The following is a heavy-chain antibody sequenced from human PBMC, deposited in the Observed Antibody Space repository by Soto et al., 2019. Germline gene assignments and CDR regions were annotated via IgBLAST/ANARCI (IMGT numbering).Heavy chain of an antibody. CDR1: GFSLSTTGVG. V-gene: IGHV2-5*02. D-gene: IGHD6-13*01. CDR3: AHRPWYAFEP. J-gene: IGHJ5*02. Sequence: QITLKESGPTLVKPTQTLTLTCTFSGFSLSTTGVGVGWIRQPPGKALEWLALIYWDGEKRYSPSLKSRLTITKDTSKNRAVLTITNMDPVDTATYYCAHRPWYAFEPWGQGILVTVSS. CDR2: IYWDGEK.